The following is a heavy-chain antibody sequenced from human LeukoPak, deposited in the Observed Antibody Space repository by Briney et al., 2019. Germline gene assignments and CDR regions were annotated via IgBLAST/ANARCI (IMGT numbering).Heavy chain of an antibody. CDR3: ARDLRGYSGYDYGWFDP. Sequence: SVKVSCKASGGPFSSYAISWARQAPGQGLEWMGRIIPILGIANYAQKFQGRVTITADKSTSTAYMELSSLRSGDTAVYYCARDLRGYSGYDYGWFDPWGQGTLVTVSS. J-gene: IGHJ5*02. CDR2: IIPILGIA. V-gene: IGHV1-69*04. CDR1: GGPFSSYA. D-gene: IGHD5-12*01.